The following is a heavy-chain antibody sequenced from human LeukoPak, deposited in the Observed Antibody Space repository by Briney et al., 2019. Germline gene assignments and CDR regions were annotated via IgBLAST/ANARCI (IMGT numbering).Heavy chain of an antibody. J-gene: IGHJ4*02. Sequence: GGSLRLSCAASGSTFSSYSLNWVRQAPGKGLKWVSSITSSSSYVYYADSVKGRFTISRDNAKNSLYLQMNSLRADDTAVYYCARVLSGNYYNGLEYWGQGTLVTVSS. CDR2: ITSSSSYV. D-gene: IGHD1-26*01. V-gene: IGHV3-21*01. CDR3: ARVLSGNYYNGLEY. CDR1: GSTFSSYS.